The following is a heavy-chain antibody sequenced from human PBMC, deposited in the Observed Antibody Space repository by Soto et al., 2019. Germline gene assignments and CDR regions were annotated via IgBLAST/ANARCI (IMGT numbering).Heavy chain of an antibody. CDR2: ISAYNGNT. CDR3: ARGSPLVVVAATNWFDP. J-gene: IGHJ5*02. D-gene: IGHD2-15*01. CDR1: XTFTSYG. V-gene: IGHV1-18*01. Sequence: XTFTSYGISWVRQAPGQGLEWMGWISAYNGNTNYAQKLQGRVTMTTDTSTSTAYMELRSLRSDDTAVYYCARGSPLVVVAATNWFDPWGQGTLVTVSS.